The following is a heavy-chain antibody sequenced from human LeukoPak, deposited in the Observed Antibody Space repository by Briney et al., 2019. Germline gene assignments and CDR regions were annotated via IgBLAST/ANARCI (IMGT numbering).Heavy chain of an antibody. CDR2: ISAYNGNT. CDR3: ARVYCSGGSCYSSFGGYFDY. D-gene: IGHD2-15*01. J-gene: IGHJ4*02. Sequence: ASVKVSCKASGYTFTSYGISWVRQAPGQGLEWMGWISAYNGNTNYAQKLQGRVTMTTDTSTSTAYMELRSRRSDDTAVDYCARVYCSGGSCYSSFGGYFDYWGQGTLVTVSS. CDR1: GYTFTSYG. V-gene: IGHV1-18*01.